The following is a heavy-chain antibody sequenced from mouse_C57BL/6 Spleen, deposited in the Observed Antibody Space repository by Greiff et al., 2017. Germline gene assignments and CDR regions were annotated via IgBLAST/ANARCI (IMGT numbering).Heavy chain of an antibody. CDR2: IRNKANGYTT. V-gene: IGHV7-3*01. Sequence: EVHLVESGGGLVQPGGSLSLPCAASGFTFTDYYMSWVRQPPGTALEWLGFIRNKANGYTTEYSASVKGRFTISRDNSQSILYLQVNALRADDSATYYCARYADSSGHYYYAMDDWGQGTSVTVAS. CDR1: GFTFTDYY. J-gene: IGHJ4*01. CDR3: ARYADSSGHYYYAMDD. D-gene: IGHD3-2*02.